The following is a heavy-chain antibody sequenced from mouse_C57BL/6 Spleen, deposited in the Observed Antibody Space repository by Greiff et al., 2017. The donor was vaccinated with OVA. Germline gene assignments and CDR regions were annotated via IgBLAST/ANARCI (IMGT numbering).Heavy chain of an antibody. J-gene: IGHJ4*01. CDR1: GYTFTSYC. CDR3: ARSYYGSSYYYAMDY. Sequence: QVQLQQPGAELVRPGSSVKLSCKASGYTFTSYCMDWVKQRPGQGLEWIGNIYPSHGGNKYNEQFKDKATLTVDKSSSPAYLQLSSLTSEDSAVYYCARSYYGSSYYYAMDYWGQGTSVTVSS. CDR2: IYPSHGGN. V-gene: IGHV1-61*01. D-gene: IGHD1-1*01.